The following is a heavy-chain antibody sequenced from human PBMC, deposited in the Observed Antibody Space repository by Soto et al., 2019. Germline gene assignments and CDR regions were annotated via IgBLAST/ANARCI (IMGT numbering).Heavy chain of an antibody. CDR2: IYHRGRT. CDR3: ARLFDFGDYDAFEI. CDR1: GGSIGTYY. D-gene: IGHD4-17*01. V-gene: IGHV4-59*08. Sequence: PSETLSLTCTVSGGSIGTYYWYWLRRFPGKGLEWIGFIYHRGRTHYSPSLESRVSMSMDTSKNQFSLNLTSVTAADTAMYFCARLFDFGDYDAFEIWGQGTMVT. J-gene: IGHJ3*02.